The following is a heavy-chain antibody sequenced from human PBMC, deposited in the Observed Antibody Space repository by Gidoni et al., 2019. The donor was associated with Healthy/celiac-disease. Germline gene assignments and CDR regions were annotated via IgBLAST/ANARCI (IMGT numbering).Heavy chain of an antibody. CDR2: INSDGSST. CDR1: GFTFSSYW. Sequence: EVQLVESGGGLVQPGGSLRLSCAASGFTFSSYWMHWVRQAPGKGLVWVSRINSDGSSTSYADSVKGRFTISRDNAKNTLYLQMNSLRAEDTAVYYCARDGAPPFQKQQPYNWFDPWGQGTLVTVSS. J-gene: IGHJ5*02. CDR3: ARDGAPPFQKQQPYNWFDP. D-gene: IGHD6-13*01. V-gene: IGHV3-74*01.